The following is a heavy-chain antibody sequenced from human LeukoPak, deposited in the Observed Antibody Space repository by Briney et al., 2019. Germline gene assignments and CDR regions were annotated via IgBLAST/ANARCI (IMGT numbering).Heavy chain of an antibody. Sequence: PGGSLRLSCAASGFIFSNFWMHWVRQVPGKGLVWVSHINSDGRTTDYADSVRGRFTISRDNAKSSLYPQMNSLRAEDTAVYYCAKGGRSSWGAEYFQHWGQGTLVTVSS. D-gene: IGHD6-13*01. V-gene: IGHV3-74*01. CDR1: GFIFSNFW. CDR3: AKGGRSSWGAEYFQH. CDR2: INSDGRTT. J-gene: IGHJ1*01.